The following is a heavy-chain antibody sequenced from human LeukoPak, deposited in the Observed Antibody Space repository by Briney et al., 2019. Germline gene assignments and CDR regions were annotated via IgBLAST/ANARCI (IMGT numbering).Heavy chain of an antibody. V-gene: IGHV3-15*01. J-gene: IGHJ4*02. CDR3: TTDGLDSSGYYPAYNFDY. Sequence: GGSLRLSCAASGFTFSSYAMSWVRQPPGKGLEWVGRIKSKIDTGATDYAAPVKGRFTISRDDSRNTVYLQINSLQIEDTAVYYCTTDGLDSSGYYPAYNFDYWGQGTLVSVSS. CDR2: IKSKIDTGAT. D-gene: IGHD3-22*01. CDR1: GFTFSSYA.